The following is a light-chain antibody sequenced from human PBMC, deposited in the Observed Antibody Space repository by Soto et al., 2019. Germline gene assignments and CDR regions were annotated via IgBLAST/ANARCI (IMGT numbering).Light chain of an antibody. CDR3: QQYGNSPLYT. V-gene: IGKV3-20*01. J-gene: IGKJ2*01. CDR2: GAS. CDR1: QSVSSNY. Sequence: EIVLTQSPGTLSLSPGERATLSCRASQSVSSNYLGWYQQKPGQAPRLLIYGASSRATGIPDRFSGSGSGTHFTLTINRLELEDFAVYYCQQYGNSPLYTFGQGTKLEIK.